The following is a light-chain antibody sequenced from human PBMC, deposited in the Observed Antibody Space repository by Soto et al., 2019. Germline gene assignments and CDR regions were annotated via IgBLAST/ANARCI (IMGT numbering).Light chain of an antibody. CDR1: QSVSSSY. J-gene: IGKJ1*01. CDR2: GAS. Sequence: EIVLTQSPGTLSLSPGERATLSCRASQSVSSSYLAWYQQRPGQARRLLIYGASSRATGIPDRFSGSGSGTDFTLTISRLEPEDFAVYYCQQYGSSPLWAFGQGTKVDIK. V-gene: IGKV3-20*01. CDR3: QQYGSSPLWA.